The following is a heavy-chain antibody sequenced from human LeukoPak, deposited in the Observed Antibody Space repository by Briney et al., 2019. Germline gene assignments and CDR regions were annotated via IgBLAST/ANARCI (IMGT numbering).Heavy chain of an antibody. CDR2: IFYSGST. CDR3: ARVYYSSSYDYWYFDL. V-gene: IGHV4-59*01. CDR1: GGSIRNYY. J-gene: IGHJ2*01. Sequence: SETLSLTCTVSGGSIRNYYWSWLRQPPGKGLEWIGYIFYSGSTNYNPSLKSRVTISVDTSKNQFSLKLRSVTAADTAVYYCARVYYSSSYDYWYFDLWGRGTLVTVSS. D-gene: IGHD6-13*01.